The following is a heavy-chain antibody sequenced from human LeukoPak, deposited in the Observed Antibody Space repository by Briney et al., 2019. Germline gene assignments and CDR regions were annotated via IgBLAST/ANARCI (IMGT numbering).Heavy chain of an antibody. CDR1: GFTVSSHY. CDR3: ARSNYGDRGWNYFDY. V-gene: IGHV3-53*01. J-gene: IGHJ4*02. D-gene: IGHD4-17*01. CDR2: IYSGGST. Sequence: GGSLRLSCAASGFTVSSHYMNWARQAPGKGLEWVSVIYSGGSTYYADSVKGRFTISRDISKNTLYVQMNSLRAEDTAVYYCARSNYGDRGWNYFDYWGQGTLVTVSS.